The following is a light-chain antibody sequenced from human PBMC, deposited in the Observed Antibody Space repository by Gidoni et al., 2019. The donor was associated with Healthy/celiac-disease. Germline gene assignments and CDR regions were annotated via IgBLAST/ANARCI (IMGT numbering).Light chain of an antibody. J-gene: IGKJ1*01. CDR3: QQYNSWPPWT. CDR1: QSVSSN. V-gene: IGKV3-15*01. Sequence: EIVTMQTPATLSVCPGERATLPCRASQSVSSNLAWYQQKPGQAPRLLIYGASTRATGIPARFSSSGSGTEFTLTISSLQSEDFAVFYCQQYNSWPPWTFGQGTKVEIK. CDR2: GAS.